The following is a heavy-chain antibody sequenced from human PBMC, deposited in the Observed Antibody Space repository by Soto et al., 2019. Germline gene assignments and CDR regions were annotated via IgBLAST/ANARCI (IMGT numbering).Heavy chain of an antibody. CDR3: ARGGCSIIIFYAYYYYCMDV. CDR1: GGTFSSYA. J-gene: IGHJ6*02. V-gene: IGHV1-69*13. Sequence: SVKVSCKASGGTFSSYAISWVRQAPGQGLEWMGGIIPIFGTANYAQKFQGRVTITADESTSTAYMELSSLRSEDTAVYYCARGGCSIIIFYAYYYYCMDVRGQGITVTVSS. D-gene: IGHD2-2*01. CDR2: IIPIFGTA.